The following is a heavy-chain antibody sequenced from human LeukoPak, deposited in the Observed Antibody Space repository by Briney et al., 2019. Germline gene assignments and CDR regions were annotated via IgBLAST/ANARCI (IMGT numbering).Heavy chain of an antibody. CDR1: GFTFSSYE. CDR2: ISHSGTI. D-gene: IGHD2-15*01. V-gene: IGHV3-48*03. CDR3: AKGSGDSCYHLLDY. Sequence: GGSLRLSCAGSGFTFSSYEMNWVRQAPGKGLEWVSYISHSGTIYYADSVKGRFTISRDNSNSTVFLQMNSLRDEDTAVYYCAKGSGDSCYHLLDYWGQGTLVTVSS. J-gene: IGHJ4*02.